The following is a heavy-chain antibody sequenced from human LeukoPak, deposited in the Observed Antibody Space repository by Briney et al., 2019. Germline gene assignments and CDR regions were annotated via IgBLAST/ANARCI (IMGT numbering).Heavy chain of an antibody. CDR3: ARLASGYEYGGY. D-gene: IGHD5-12*01. CDR2: IYPGDSDT. CDR1: GYSFTSSW. Sequence: GESLKISCKGYGYSFTSSWIGWVRHMPGKGLEWMGIIYPGDSDTRYSPSFQGQATFSAAKSISTTYLQWSGMKASDTVMYYCARLASGYEYGGYWGQGTLVTVSS. J-gene: IGHJ4*02. V-gene: IGHV5-51*01.